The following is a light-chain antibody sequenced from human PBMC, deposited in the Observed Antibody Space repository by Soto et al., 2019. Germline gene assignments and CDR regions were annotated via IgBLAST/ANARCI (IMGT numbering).Light chain of an antibody. CDR1: QSVSSN. CDR2: GAS. Sequence: EIVMTQSPATLSVSPGERATLSCRASQSVSSNLAWYQQKPGQAPRLLIYGASTRATGIPARFSGSGSGTEFTLTISSLHSEDFAVYYCQQYNNWPVLTFGGGTKV. V-gene: IGKV3-15*01. J-gene: IGKJ4*01. CDR3: QQYNNWPVLT.